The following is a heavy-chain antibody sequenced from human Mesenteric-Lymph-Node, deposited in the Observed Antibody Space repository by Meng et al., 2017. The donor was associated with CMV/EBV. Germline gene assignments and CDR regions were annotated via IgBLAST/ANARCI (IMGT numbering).Heavy chain of an antibody. D-gene: IGHD5-18*01. CDR2: MNPNSGNT. Sequence: ASVKVSCKAPGYTFTSYDINWVRQATGQGLEWMGWMNPNSGNTGYAQKFQGRVTITRNTSISTAYMELSSLRSEDTAVYYCARGRFRRDTAMVRYDPWGQGTLVTVSS. CDR1: GYTFTSYD. CDR3: ARGRFRRDTAMVRYDP. J-gene: IGHJ5*02. V-gene: IGHV1-8*03.